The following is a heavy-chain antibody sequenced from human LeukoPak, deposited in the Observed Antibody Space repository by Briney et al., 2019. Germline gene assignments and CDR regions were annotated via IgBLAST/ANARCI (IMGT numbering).Heavy chain of an antibody. CDR2: VYYTGST. V-gene: IGHV4-59*08. CDR3: ARHTFPASYYAMDV. J-gene: IGHJ6*02. Sequence: SETLSLTCTVSSGSISTYYWSWILQPPGKGLEWIGYVYYTGSTNYNPSLKSRVIISVDTSKNQFSLKLTSVTAADTAAYYCARHTFPASYYAMDVWGQGTTVTVSS. D-gene: IGHD2/OR15-2a*01. CDR1: SGSISTYY.